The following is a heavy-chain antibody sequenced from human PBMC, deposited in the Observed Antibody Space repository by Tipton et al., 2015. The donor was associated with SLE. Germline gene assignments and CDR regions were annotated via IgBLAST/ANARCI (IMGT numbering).Heavy chain of an antibody. D-gene: IGHD3/OR15-3a*01. CDR3: AKDLEWTGYSSFDY. Sequence: TLSLTCSASGFTFSIYGMSWVRHVPGKGLEWVSSISGSGDNTYYADSVKGRFTISRDNSRNTFYLQMNTLRAEETAIYYCAKDLEWTGYSSFDYWGQGTLVSVSS. CDR2: ISGSGDNT. CDR1: GFTFSIYG. J-gene: IGHJ4*02. V-gene: IGHV3-23*01.